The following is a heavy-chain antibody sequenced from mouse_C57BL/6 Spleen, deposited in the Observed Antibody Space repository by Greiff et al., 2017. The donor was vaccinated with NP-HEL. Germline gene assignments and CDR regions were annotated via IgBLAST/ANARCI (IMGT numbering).Heavy chain of an antibody. V-gene: IGHV1-55*01. CDR2: IYPGSGST. CDR1: GYTFTSYW. Sequence: QVQLQQPGAELVKPGASVKMSCKASGYTFTSYWITWVKQRPGQGLEWIGDIYPGSGSTNYTEKFKSKATLTVDTSSSTAYMQLSSLTSEDSAVYYCARNYDYDRARDYWGQGTSVTVSS. J-gene: IGHJ4*01. D-gene: IGHD2-4*01. CDR3: ARNYDYDRARDY.